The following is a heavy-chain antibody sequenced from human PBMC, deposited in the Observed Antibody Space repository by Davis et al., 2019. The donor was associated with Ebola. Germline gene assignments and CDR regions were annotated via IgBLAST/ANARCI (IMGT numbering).Heavy chain of an antibody. CDR2: MTGSGATI. Sequence: GESLKISCVASGFTFSAYAMSWVRQGPGKGLEWVSTMTGSGATIYYADSVKGRFTISRDNSRNTLYLQMNSLRVDDTAVYYCGRGGLYPAYWGQGTLVTVSS. D-gene: IGHD3-16*01. J-gene: IGHJ4*02. V-gene: IGHV3-23*01. CDR1: GFTFSAYA. CDR3: GRGGLYPAY.